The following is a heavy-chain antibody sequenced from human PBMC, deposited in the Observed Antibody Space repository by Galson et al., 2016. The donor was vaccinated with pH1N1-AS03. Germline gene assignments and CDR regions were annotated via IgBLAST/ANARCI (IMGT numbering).Heavy chain of an antibody. J-gene: IGHJ4*02. Sequence: SCKASGYTFTDYYIHWVRQAPGQALEWMGRINPKRGGTNYSQRFQGRVAMTRDTSVSTAYMDLIRLRSDDTAGYYCARETRLNMDRGPTFFFDYWGQGSLVTVSS. CDR1: GYTFTDYY. V-gene: IGHV1-2*06. CDR2: INPKRGGT. CDR3: ARETRLNMDRGPTFFFDY. D-gene: IGHD3-10*01.